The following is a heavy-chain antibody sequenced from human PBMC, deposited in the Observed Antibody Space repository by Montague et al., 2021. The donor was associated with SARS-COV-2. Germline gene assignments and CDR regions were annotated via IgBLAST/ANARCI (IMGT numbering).Heavy chain of an antibody. V-gene: IGHV4-61*01. Sequence: SETLSLTCTVSGGSVSSGNYYWSWIRQPPGKGLEWIGYISYSGGTNYNPSLKSRVTISVDTSKNQFSLKLSSVTAADTAVYYCARGGYQLLFDYYYYMDVWGKGTTVTVSS. CDR3: ARGGYQLLFDYYYYMDV. CDR1: GGSVSSGNYY. D-gene: IGHD2-2*01. J-gene: IGHJ6*03. CDR2: ISYSGGT.